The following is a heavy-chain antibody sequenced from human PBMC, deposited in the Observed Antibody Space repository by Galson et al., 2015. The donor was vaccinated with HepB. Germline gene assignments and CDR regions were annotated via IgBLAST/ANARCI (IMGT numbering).Heavy chain of an antibody. V-gene: IGHV5-51*01. Sequence: QSGAEVKKPGESLKISCQGIGYLFSGYWIGWVRQMPGKGLEWMGIIYPGDADTSYSPSFQGQVTISADQSISVAYLQWNSLKPSDTAIYFCARRGGESSSHSRLDNWGQGTLVTVSS. CDR3: ARRGGESSSHSRLDN. CDR2: IYPGDADT. D-gene: IGHD2-2*01. CDR1: GYLFSGYW. J-gene: IGHJ4*02.